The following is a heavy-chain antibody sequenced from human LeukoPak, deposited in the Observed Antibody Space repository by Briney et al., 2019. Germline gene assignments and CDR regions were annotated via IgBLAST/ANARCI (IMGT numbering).Heavy chain of an antibody. Sequence: GGSLRLSCAASGFTFSSYWMHWVRQAPGEGLVWVSRINSDVSSTSYADSVKGRFTISRDNAKNTLCLQMNSLRAEDTAVYYCVRDLGSGWSPDYWGQGTLVTVSS. V-gene: IGHV3-74*01. CDR3: VRDLGSGWSPDY. D-gene: IGHD6-13*01. J-gene: IGHJ4*02. CDR1: GFTFSSYW. CDR2: INSDVSST.